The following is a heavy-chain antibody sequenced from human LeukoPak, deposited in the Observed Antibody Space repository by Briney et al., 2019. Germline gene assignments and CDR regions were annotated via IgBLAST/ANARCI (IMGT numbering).Heavy chain of an antibody. D-gene: IGHD2-2*01. J-gene: IGHJ4*02. CDR1: GFTFSSYS. Sequence: PGGSLRLSCAASGFTFSSYSMNWVRQAPGKGLEWVSFISTSSSYIYYVDSVKGRFTISRDNAKNSLYLQMNSLRAEDTAVYYCAKPTVRYCSSTSCYFFDYWGQGTLVTVSS. CDR3: AKPTVRYCSSTSCYFFDY. CDR2: ISTSSSYI. V-gene: IGHV3-21*01.